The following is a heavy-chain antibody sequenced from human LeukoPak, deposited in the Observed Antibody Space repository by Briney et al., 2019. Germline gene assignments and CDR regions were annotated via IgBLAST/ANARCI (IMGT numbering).Heavy chain of an antibody. Sequence: PGGSLRLSCAASGFTFSSYSMNWVRQAPGKGLEWVSSISSSSSYIYYADSVKGRFTISRDNSKNTLYLQMNSLRAEDTAVYYCAKSVIFWSGYFGYYFDYWGQGTLVTVSS. CDR3: AKSVIFWSGYFGYYFDY. J-gene: IGHJ4*02. D-gene: IGHD3-3*01. CDR2: ISSSSSYI. CDR1: GFTFSSYS. V-gene: IGHV3-21*04.